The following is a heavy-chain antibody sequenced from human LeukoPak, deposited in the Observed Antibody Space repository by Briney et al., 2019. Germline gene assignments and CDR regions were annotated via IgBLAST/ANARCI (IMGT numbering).Heavy chain of an antibody. J-gene: IGHJ4*02. D-gene: IGHD6-13*01. CDR3: ARKLVSRRAAAGRRDY. CDR1: GGPISSGDYY. CDR2: IYYTGST. V-gene: IGHV4-30-4*01. Sequence: PSETLSLTCTVSGGPISSGDYYWSWIRQPPGKGLEWIGYIYYTGSTYYNPSLKSRVTISVDTSKNQFSLKLSSVTAADTAVYYCARKLVSRRAAAGRRDYWGQGTLVTVSS.